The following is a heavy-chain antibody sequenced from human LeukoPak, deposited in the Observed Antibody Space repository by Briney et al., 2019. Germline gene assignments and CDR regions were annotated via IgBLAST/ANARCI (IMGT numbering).Heavy chain of an antibody. CDR3: ARHQYYFDTSGHYPDY. CDR1: GGSISSSSYY. J-gene: IGHJ4*02. Sequence: SQTLSLTCTVSGGSISSSSYYWGWIRQPPGKGLEWLANIYYSGRAYFNPSLKSRVTISVDTSKNQFSLKLRSVTAADTAVYYCARHQYYFDTSGHYPDYWGQGTLVTVSS. D-gene: IGHD3-22*01. V-gene: IGHV4-39*01. CDR2: IYYSGRA.